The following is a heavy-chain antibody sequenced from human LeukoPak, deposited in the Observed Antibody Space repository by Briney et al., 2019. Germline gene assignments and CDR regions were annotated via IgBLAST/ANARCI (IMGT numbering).Heavy chain of an antibody. CDR3: ARGIGRTYSSSWYRDY. Sequence: PSETLSLTCAVYGGSFSGYYWSWIRQPPGKGLEWIGEINHRGSTNYNPSLESRVTISVDTSKNQFSSKLSPVTAADTAVYYCARGIGRTYSSSWYRDYWGQGTLVTVSS. CDR2: INHRGST. CDR1: GGSFSGYY. J-gene: IGHJ4*02. V-gene: IGHV4-34*01. D-gene: IGHD6-13*01.